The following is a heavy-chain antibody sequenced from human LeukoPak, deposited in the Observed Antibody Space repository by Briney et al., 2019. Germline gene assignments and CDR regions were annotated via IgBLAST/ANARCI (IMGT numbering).Heavy chain of an antibody. CDR3: ARDGDYYDSSGYSTYDY. CDR1: EFTFHNYA. Sequence: PGGSLRLSCVGSEFTFHNYAMSWVRQAPGGGLEWVSSISGSGGGTYYADSVKGRFTISRDNSKNTLYLQVNSLRAEDTAVYYCARDGDYYDSSGYSTYDYWGQGTLVTVSS. CDR2: ISGSGGGT. D-gene: IGHD3-22*01. J-gene: IGHJ4*02. V-gene: IGHV3-23*01.